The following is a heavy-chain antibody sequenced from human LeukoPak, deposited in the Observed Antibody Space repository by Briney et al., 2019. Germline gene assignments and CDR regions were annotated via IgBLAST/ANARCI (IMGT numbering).Heavy chain of an antibody. D-gene: IGHD2-2*01. Sequence: ASVKVSCKVSGYTLTEVAIHWVRQPPGKGLEWMGSFDPEDGETIYTENFQGSVTMTEDTSTDIAYMELSSLRSEDTAVYFCATGDYQLMEYWGQGTLVTVSS. CDR2: FDPEDGET. CDR3: ATGDYQLMEY. V-gene: IGHV1-24*01. CDR1: GYTLTEVA. J-gene: IGHJ4*02.